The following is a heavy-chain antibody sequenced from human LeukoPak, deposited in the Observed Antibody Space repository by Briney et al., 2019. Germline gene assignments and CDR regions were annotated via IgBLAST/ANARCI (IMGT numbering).Heavy chain of an antibody. Sequence: GGPLRLSCAASGFICSSYSMNWVRQAPGKGLEWVSYISSSSSPIYYADSVKGRFTISRDNAKNSLYLQMNSLRAEDTAVYYCARRGNSGSYYFDYWGQGTLVTVSS. V-gene: IGHV3-48*01. D-gene: IGHD1-26*01. J-gene: IGHJ4*02. CDR2: ISSSSSPI. CDR1: GFICSSYS. CDR3: ARRGNSGSYYFDY.